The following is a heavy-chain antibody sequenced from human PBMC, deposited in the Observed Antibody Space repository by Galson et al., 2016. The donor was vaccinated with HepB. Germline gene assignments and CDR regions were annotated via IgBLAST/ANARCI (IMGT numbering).Heavy chain of an antibody. J-gene: IGHJ5*02. D-gene: IGHD1-14*01. Sequence: VRQAPGQGLEWMGLINPSGGSPSYAQKFQGRITMTRDTSTSTVYMELSSLRSEDTALYYCARDLTTLLTAGGLSWFDPWGQGTLVTVSS. CDR2: INPSGGSP. V-gene: IGHV1-46*01. CDR3: ARDLTTLLTAGGLSWFDP.